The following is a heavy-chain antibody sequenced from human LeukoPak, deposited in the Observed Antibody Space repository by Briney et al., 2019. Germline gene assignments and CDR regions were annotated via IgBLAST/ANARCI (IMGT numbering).Heavy chain of an antibody. CDR3: ASDMGAY. D-gene: IGHD3-10*01. Sequence: PGGSLRLSCAASGFSFPAYSMNWVRQAPGKGLEWVANIKQDGSEKYYLDSVRGRFTISRDNAKTSLYLQMNSLRAEDTAVYCCASDMGAYWGLGTLVTVSS. CDR2: IKQDGSEK. J-gene: IGHJ4*02. V-gene: IGHV3-7*01. CDR1: GFSFPAYS.